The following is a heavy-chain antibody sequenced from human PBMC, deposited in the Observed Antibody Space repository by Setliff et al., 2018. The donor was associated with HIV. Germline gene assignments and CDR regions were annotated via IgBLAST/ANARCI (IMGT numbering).Heavy chain of an antibody. CDR3: ARGEAGEVAVAGSYYFDY. D-gene: IGHD6-19*01. V-gene: IGHV1-69*10. J-gene: IGHJ4*02. CDR1: RGTFSSYG. Sequence: ASVKVSCKASRGTFSSYGFNWVRQAPGQGLEWMGGVIPILGIANYAQKFQGRVTITADESTSTAYMELSSLRSEDTAVYYCARGEAGEVAVAGSYYFDYWGQGTLVTVSS. CDR2: VIPILGIA.